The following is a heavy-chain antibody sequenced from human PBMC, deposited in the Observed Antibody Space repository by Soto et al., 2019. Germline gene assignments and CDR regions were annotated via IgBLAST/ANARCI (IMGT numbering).Heavy chain of an antibody. Sequence: EVQLLQSGGNLVQAGGSLRLSCAASGFTLSNYGMNWVRQAPGKGLEWVSSISGSDGTTYYADSVKGRFTISRDNSKNTLYLQMNTVRAEDTAVYYCAKDKFYDWGQGPLVTVSS. CDR2: ISGSDGTT. V-gene: IGHV3-23*01. D-gene: IGHD3-22*01. J-gene: IGHJ4*02. CDR1: GFTLSNYG. CDR3: AKDKFYD.